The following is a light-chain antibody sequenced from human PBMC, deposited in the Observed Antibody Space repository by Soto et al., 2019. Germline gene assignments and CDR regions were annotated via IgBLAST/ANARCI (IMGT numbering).Light chain of an antibody. V-gene: IGLV1-44*01. CDR2: TNN. J-gene: IGLJ2*01. CDR3: AAWDDSLNAVV. CDR1: TSNLGGNT. Sequence: QSVLTQPPSVSGTPGHKVSISCSGSTSNLGGNTVNWYQQLPGTAPKLLIYTNNQRPSGVPDRFSGSKSGTSASLAIGDLRSEDEADFYCAAWDDSLNAVVFGGGTKLTVL.